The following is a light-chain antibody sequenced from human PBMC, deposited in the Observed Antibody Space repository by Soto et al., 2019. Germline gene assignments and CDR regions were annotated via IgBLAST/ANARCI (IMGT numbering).Light chain of an antibody. CDR3: QVWDYDTDHFV. J-gene: IGLJ1*01. CDR2: ADS. V-gene: IGLV3-21*02. CDR1: NIGSKS. Sequence: YELTQAPSVSVAPGQTARIGCGGDNIGSKSVHWYQQRPGRAPVLVVYADSDRPSGIPERFSGSNPGNTATLTISRVEAGDEADYYCQVWDYDTDHFVFGPGTKVTVL.